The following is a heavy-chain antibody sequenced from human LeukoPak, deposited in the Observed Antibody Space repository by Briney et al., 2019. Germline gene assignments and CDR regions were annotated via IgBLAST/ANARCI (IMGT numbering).Heavy chain of an antibody. CDR1: GYTLTELS. Sequence: ASVKVSCKVSGYTLTELSMHWVRQAPGKGLEWMGGFDPEDGETIYAQKFQGRVTMTEDTSTDTAYMELSSLRSEDTAVYYCARGYDYVWGSYRPTALDYWGQGTLVTVSS. J-gene: IGHJ4*02. CDR3: ARGYDYVWGSYRPTALDY. D-gene: IGHD3-16*02. CDR2: FDPEDGET. V-gene: IGHV1-24*01.